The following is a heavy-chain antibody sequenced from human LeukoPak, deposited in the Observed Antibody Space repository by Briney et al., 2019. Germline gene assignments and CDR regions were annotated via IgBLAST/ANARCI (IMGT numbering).Heavy chain of an antibody. CDR2: INHSGST. CDR1: GGSFSGYY. V-gene: IGHV4-34*01. Sequence: SETLSLTCAVYGGSFSGYYWSWIRQPPGKGLEWIGEINHSGSTNYNPSLKSRVTISVDTSKNQFSLKLSSVTAADTAVYYCARSRAAAALIFDYWGQGTLVTVSS. D-gene: IGHD6-13*01. CDR3: ARSRAAAALIFDY. J-gene: IGHJ4*02.